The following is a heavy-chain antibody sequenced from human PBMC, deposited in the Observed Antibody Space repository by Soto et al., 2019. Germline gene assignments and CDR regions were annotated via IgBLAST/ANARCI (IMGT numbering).Heavy chain of an antibody. D-gene: IGHD1-26*01. CDR1: GFIFENFG. CDR3: AKNQGVELVPLATVDWFDP. J-gene: IGHJ5*02. Sequence: GWSLRLSCAASGFIFENFGMSWVRQAPGKGLEWISSISGSGFKKYYAGSVKGRFTISRDNSKSTVYLELNNLSAEDTAVYHCAKNQGVELVPLATVDWFDPWGQGSVVTVSS. V-gene: IGHV3-23*01. CDR2: ISGSGFKK.